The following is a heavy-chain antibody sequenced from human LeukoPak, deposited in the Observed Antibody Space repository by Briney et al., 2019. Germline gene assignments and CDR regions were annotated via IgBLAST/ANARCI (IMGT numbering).Heavy chain of an antibody. D-gene: IGHD3-22*01. CDR2: IYYSGSA. CDR1: GGSISSYY. V-gene: IGHV4-59*01. J-gene: IGHJ3*02. CDR3: ARDSRITMIPPYKDAFDI. Sequence: SETLSLTCTVFGGSISSYYWSWIRQPPGKGLEWIGYIYYSGSANYNPSLKSRVTISVDTSKNQFSLKLSSVTAADTAVYYCARDSRITMIPPYKDAFDIWGQGTMVTVSS.